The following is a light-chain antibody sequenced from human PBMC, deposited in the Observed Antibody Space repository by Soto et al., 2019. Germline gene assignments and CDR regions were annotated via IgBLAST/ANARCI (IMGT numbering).Light chain of an antibody. CDR3: MQALQTRWT. CDR2: FGS. J-gene: IGKJ1*01. V-gene: IGKV2-28*01. CDR1: ESLLHTNGNNY. Sequence: DVVMTQSPLSLPVTLGQPASISCRSSESLLHTNGNNYLDWYLQKPGRSPQLLIYFGSTRASGVPDRFSGSGSDTDFTLTISRVEAEDVGVYYCMQALQTRWTFGQGTKVDIK.